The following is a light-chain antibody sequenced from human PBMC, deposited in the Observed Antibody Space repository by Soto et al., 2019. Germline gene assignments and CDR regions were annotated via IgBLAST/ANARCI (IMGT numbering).Light chain of an antibody. CDR2: DTS. V-gene: IGKV3-11*01. CDR3: QQRYSWPPLT. CDR1: QSVGSF. J-gene: IGKJ4*01. Sequence: EIVLTQSPATLSFSPGEKATLSCRASQSVGSFLAWYQQRPGQAPRLLIYDTSNRATGIPLRFSGSGSGTDFTLTISSLEPEDFAVYYCQQRYSWPPLTFGGGTKV.